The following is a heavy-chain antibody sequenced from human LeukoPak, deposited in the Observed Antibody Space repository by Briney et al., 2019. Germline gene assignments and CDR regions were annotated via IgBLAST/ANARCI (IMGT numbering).Heavy chain of an antibody. D-gene: IGHD3-22*01. CDR2: MNPNSGDT. V-gene: IGHV1-8*01. J-gene: IGHJ4*02. CDR3: ARGSTSYYYDSTRYDY. CDR1: GYTFTSYD. Sequence: ASVKVSRKASGYTFTSYDINWVRQATGQGLEWMGWMNPNSGDTGYAQKFQGRVTMTRNTSISTAYMELSSLRSEDTAVYYCARGSTSYYYDSTRYDYWGQGTLVTVSS.